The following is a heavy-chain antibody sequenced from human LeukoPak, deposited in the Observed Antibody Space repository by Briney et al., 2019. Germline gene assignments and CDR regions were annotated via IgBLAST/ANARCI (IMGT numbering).Heavy chain of an antibody. CDR1: GYTFTNYY. CDR2: FYPSGGGS. V-gene: IGHV1-46*01. D-gene: IGHD6-19*01. J-gene: IGHJ4*02. CDR3: AKGSSSGWPYFFDN. Sequence: GASVKVSCKASGYTFTNYYMHWVRQAPGHGLVWMGIFYPSGGGSTFVQKFQGRVTMTRDTSTSTVYMELSSLTSEDTAVYYCAKGSSSGWPYFFDNWGQGTLVTVSS.